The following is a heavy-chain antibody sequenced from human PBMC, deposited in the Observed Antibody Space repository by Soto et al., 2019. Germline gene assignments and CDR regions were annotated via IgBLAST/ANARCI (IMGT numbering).Heavy chain of an antibody. J-gene: IGHJ3*02. D-gene: IGHD2-2*02. V-gene: IGHV1-69*04. CDR3: ARDKPEDIVVVPAAIPEI. Sequence: SVKVSCKASGGTFSSYTISWVRQAPGQGLEWMGRIIPILGIANYAQKFQGRVTVTADKSTSTAYMELSSLRSEDTAVYYCARDKPEDIVVVPAAIPEIWGQGTMVTVSS. CDR2: IIPILGIA. CDR1: GGTFSSYT.